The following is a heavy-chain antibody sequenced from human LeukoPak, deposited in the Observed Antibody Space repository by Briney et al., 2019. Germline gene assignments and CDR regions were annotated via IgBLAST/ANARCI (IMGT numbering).Heavy chain of an antibody. D-gene: IGHD5-18*01. CDR1: GGSISSSSYY. CDR3: ARFGSVDTAMFFDC. V-gene: IGHV4-39*01. Sequence: SETLSLTCTVSGGSISSSSYYWGWIRQPPGKGLEWIGSIYYSGSTYYNPSLKGRVTISVDTSKNQFSLKLSSVTAADTAVYYCARFGSVDTAMFFDCWGQGTLVTVSS. J-gene: IGHJ4*02. CDR2: IYYSGST.